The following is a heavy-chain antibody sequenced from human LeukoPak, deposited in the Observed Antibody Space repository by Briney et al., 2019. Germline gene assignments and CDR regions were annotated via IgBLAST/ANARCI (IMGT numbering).Heavy chain of an antibody. CDR1: GFTFRNYG. CDR3: TKDALARDFDL. CDR2: IRYDGSDT. V-gene: IGHV3-30*02. Sequence: GGSLRLSCAASGFTFRNYGFHWVRQAPGKGLEWVAFIRYDGSDTYYADSVKGRFIISRDNSKTTLYLEMNSLRDDDTAVYFCTKDALARDFDLWGRGTLVAVSS. J-gene: IGHJ2*01. D-gene: IGHD3-10*01.